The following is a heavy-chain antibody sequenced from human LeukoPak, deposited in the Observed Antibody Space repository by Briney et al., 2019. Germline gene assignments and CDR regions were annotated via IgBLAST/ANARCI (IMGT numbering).Heavy chain of an antibody. D-gene: IGHD5-12*01. CDR1: GYTFTSYG. CDR2: ISAYNGNT. Sequence: ASVKVSCKASGYTFTSYGISWVRQAPGQGLEWMGWISAYNGNTNYAQKLQGRVTMTTDTSTSTAYMELRSLRSDDTALYYCAKSSSYSGYKGDFDYWGQGTLVTVSS. V-gene: IGHV1-18*01. J-gene: IGHJ4*02. CDR3: AKSSSYSGYKGDFDY.